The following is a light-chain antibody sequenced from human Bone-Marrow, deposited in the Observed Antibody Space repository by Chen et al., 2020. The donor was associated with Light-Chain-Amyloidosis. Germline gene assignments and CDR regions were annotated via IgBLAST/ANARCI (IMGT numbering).Light chain of an antibody. J-gene: IGLJ1*01. CDR1: SSNFGAGYD. Sequence: QSVLTQPPSVSGAPGQRVTISCTGSSSNFGAGYDVYWSQQVPGTAPKLLIYGNTNRPSGVPDRFSGSKSGTSASLAITGLQAEDEADYYCQSYDSSLSGNYVFGTGTKVTVL. CDR3: QSYDSSLSGNYV. CDR2: GNT. V-gene: IGLV1-40*01.